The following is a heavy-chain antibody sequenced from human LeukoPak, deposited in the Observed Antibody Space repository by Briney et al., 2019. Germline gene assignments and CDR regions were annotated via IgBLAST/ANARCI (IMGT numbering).Heavy chain of an antibody. J-gene: IGHJ4*02. Sequence: GGSLRLSCAASGLFASSNYMSWVRQAPGKGLEWVSYISSSGSTIYYADSVKGRFTISRDNAKNSLYLQMNSLRAEDTAVYYCARGNWAEDGYFDYWGQGTLVTVSS. CDR1: GLFASSNY. V-gene: IGHV3-11*04. CDR3: ARGNWAEDGYFDY. D-gene: IGHD7-27*01. CDR2: ISSSGSTI.